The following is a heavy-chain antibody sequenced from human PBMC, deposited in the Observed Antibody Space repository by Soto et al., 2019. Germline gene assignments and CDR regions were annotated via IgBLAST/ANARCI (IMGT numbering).Heavy chain of an antibody. CDR2: ISGSGGST. J-gene: IGHJ4*02. Sequence: GGSLRLSCAASGFTFSSYAMSWVRQAPGKGLEWVSAISGSGGSTYYADSVKGRFTISRDNSKNTLYLQMNSLRAEDTAVYYCAKDRTFGGVIVIPIFDYWGQGTLVTVSS. D-gene: IGHD3-16*02. CDR3: AKDRTFGGVIVIPIFDY. CDR1: GFTFSSYA. V-gene: IGHV3-23*01.